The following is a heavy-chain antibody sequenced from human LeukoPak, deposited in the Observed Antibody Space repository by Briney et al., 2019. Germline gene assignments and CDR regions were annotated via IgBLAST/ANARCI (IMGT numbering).Heavy chain of an antibody. CDR1: GYTFTSYD. V-gene: IGHV1-8*01. CDR3: ARGIYFREIHNWFVP. D-gene: IGHD3-10*02. J-gene: IGHJ5*02. Sequence: GASVTVSLKGSGYTFTSYDLNWVRQATGQGGEGVGLMNPNCGNTGNAQKFQSRVTMTRNTSISTAYMELSSLRSEDTAVYYCARGIYFREIHNWFVPWGQGTLVTVSS. CDR2: MNPNCGNT.